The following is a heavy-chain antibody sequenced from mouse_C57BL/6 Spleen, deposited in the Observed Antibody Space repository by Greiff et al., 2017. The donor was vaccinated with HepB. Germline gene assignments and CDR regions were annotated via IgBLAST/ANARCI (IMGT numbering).Heavy chain of an antibody. V-gene: IGHV1-61*01. J-gene: IGHJ3*01. CDR1: GYTFTSYW. CDR3: ATAFYYGNFEGFAY. D-gene: IGHD2-1*01. CDR2: IYPSDSET. Sequence: QVQLQQPGAELVRPGSSVKLSCKASGYTFTSYWMDWVKQRPGQGLEWIGNIYPSDSETHYNQKFKDKATLTVDKSSSTAYMQLSSLTSEDSAVYYCATAFYYGNFEGFAYWGQGTLVTVSA.